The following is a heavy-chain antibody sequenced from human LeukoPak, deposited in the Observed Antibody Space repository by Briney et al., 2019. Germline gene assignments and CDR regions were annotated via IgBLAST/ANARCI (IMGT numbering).Heavy chain of an antibody. J-gene: IGHJ4*02. CDR2: IIPILGIA. Sequence: APVKASCKAYGDTFSSYTISCVRQAPGQGLQQMGSIIPILGIANYAQKFQRRVTITADKSTSTAYMELSSLRSEDTAVYYCAREVVGATTDYWGQGTLVTVSS. D-gene: IGHD1-26*01. CDR3: AREVVGATTDY. CDR1: GDTFSSYT. V-gene: IGHV1-69*04.